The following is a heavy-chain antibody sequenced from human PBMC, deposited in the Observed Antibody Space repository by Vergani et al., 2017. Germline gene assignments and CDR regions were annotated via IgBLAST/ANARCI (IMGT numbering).Heavy chain of an antibody. Sequence: EVQLLESGGGLVQPGGSLRLSCAASGFTFSSYAMSWVRQAPGKGLEWVSAISGSGGSTYYADSVKGRFTISRDNSKNTLYLQMNSLRAEDTAVYYCSKDDDYIWGSPVIDYGGQGILVIFSS. CDR2: ISGSGGST. D-gene: IGHD3-16*01. CDR1: GFTFSSYA. CDR3: SKDDDYIWGSPVIDY. J-gene: IGHJ4*02. V-gene: IGHV3-23*01.